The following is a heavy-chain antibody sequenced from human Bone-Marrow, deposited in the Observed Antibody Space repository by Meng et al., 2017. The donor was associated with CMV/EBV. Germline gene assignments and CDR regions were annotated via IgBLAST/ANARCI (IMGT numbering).Heavy chain of an antibody. CDR1: GFTVSSNY. CDR2: IYSGGST. Sequence: ETLSLTCAASGFTVSSNYMSWVRQAPGKGLEWVSVIYSGGSTYYADSVKGRFTISRDNSKNTLYLQMNSLRSEDTAVYYCARVSSALHDLDTIFGLYFDYWGQGTLVTVSS. V-gene: IGHV3-53*05. D-gene: IGHD3-3*01. J-gene: IGHJ4*02. CDR3: ARVSSALHDLDTIFGLYFDY.